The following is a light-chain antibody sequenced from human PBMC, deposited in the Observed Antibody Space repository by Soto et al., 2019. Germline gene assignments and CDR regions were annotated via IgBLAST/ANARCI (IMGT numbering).Light chain of an antibody. CDR2: LEGSGSY. V-gene: IGLV4-60*02. CDR3: ETWDSNKWV. Sequence: QLVLTQSSSASASLGSSVKLTCTLSSGHSSYTIAWHQQLPGKAPRYLMNLEGSGSYNKGSGVPDRFSGSSSGADRYLTTSNLQFEDEADYYCETWDSNKWVFGGGTKVTVL. CDR1: SGHSSYT. J-gene: IGLJ3*02.